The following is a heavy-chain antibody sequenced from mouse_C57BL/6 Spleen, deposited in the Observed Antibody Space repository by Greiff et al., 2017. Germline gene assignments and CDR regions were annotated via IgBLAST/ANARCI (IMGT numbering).Heavy chain of an antibody. CDR3: ARHYSNYLYYFDY. D-gene: IGHD2-5*01. V-gene: IGHV1-4*01. J-gene: IGHJ2*01. Sequence: VQLVESGAELARPGASVKMSCKASGYTFTSYTMHWVKQRPGQGLEWIGYINPSSGYTKYNQKFKDKATLTADKSSSTAYMQLSSLTSEDSAVYYCARHYSNYLYYFDYWGQGTTLTVSS. CDR1: GYTFTSYT. CDR2: INPSSGYT.